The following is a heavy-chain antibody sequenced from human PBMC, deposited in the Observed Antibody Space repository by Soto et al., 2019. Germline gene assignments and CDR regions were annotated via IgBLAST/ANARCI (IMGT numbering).Heavy chain of an antibody. CDR2: ISGSGVST. CDR3: AKWRQEQRGFDY. Sequence: EVQLLESGGGLVQPGGSLRLSCAASGFTFSSYAMSWVRQAPGKGLEWVSAISGSGVSTYYADSVKGRFTISRDNSKNTLYLQMNSLRAEDTAVYYCAKWRQEQRGFDYWGQGTLVTVSS. D-gene: IGHD1-26*01. CDR1: GFTFSSYA. V-gene: IGHV3-23*01. J-gene: IGHJ4*02.